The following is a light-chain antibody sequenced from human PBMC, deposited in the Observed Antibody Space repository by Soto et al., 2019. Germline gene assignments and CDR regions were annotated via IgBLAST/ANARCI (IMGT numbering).Light chain of an antibody. CDR3: QVWDISSEHRV. CDR1: NIGTKS. V-gene: IGLV3-21*04. CDR2: YDS. J-gene: IGLJ2*01. Sequence: SYELTQPPSVSVAPGKTARITCEGKNIGTKSVHWYQQKADQAPELVIYYDSDRPSEIPDRFSGSNSGNTATLTLSRVEAGDEADYYCQVWDISSEHRVFGGGTKLTVL.